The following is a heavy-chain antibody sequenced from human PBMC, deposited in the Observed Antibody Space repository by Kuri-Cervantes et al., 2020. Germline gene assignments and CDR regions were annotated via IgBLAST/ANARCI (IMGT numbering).Heavy chain of an antibody. CDR3: AKDIGSGSYYYFDY. Sequence: LSLTCAASGFTFSNYAMSWVRQAPGKGLEWVSAISGSGGSTHYADSVKGRFTISRDNSKNTLYLQMNSLRVEDTAVYYCAKDIGSGSYYYFDYWGQGTLVTVST. CDR2: ISGSGGST. J-gene: IGHJ4*02. V-gene: IGHV3-23*01. D-gene: IGHD1-26*01. CDR1: GFTFSNYA.